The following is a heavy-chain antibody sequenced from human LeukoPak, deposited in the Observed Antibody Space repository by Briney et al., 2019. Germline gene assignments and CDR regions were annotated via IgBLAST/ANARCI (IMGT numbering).Heavy chain of an antibody. CDR3: ARDRYGDGFAYFDY. V-gene: IGHV1-2*02. CDR2: ITPSDGA. CDR1: GYTFTAYA. D-gene: IGHD5-24*01. J-gene: IGHJ4*02. Sequence: ASVKVSCKSSGYTFTAYAMHWVRQAPGQGLEWMGWITPSDGANYAQKFQGRVTMTRDTSMSTAYMDLNRLTSDDTAVYFCARDRYGDGFAYFDYWGQGTLVTVSS.